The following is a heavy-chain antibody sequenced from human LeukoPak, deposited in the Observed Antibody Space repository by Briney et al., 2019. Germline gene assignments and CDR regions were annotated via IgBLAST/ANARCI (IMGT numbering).Heavy chain of an antibody. CDR1: GRPMSRYY. Sequence: SETLSLPCTVCGRPMSRYYWSWLPQPPGKGLVCIGFIYYSGSTNYNPSLKSRVTISVDTSKNQFFLKLSSVTAADTAVYYCVRGRGPWGYWGQGTLVTVSS. CDR3: VRGRGPWGY. J-gene: IGHJ4*02. D-gene: IGHD3-10*01. V-gene: IGHV4-59*08. CDR2: IYYSGST.